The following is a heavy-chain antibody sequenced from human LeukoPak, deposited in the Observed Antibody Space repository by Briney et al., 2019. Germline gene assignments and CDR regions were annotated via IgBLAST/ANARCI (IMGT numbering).Heavy chain of an antibody. Sequence: GGSLRLSCTASGYTFSSYAMNWVRQAPGKGLEWVSGIGAGGTSTYYADSVKGRFTISRDNSKNTLYLQMNSLRAEDTAVYSCARDRRAYYYDNSGYLDSWGQGTLVTVSS. CDR3: ARDRRAYYYDNSGYLDS. D-gene: IGHD3-22*01. J-gene: IGHJ4*02. CDR2: IGAGGTST. CDR1: GYTFSSYA. V-gene: IGHV3-23*01.